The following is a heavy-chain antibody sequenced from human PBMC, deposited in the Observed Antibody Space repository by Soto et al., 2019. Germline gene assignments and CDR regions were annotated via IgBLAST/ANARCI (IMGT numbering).Heavy chain of an antibody. D-gene: IGHD3-16*01. CDR1: GFTFDDYG. CDR3: ARRGGTPTYFDY. V-gene: IGHV3-20*04. Sequence: SGGSLRLSCAASGFTFDDYGMSWVRQAPGKGLEWVSGINWNGGITGYADSVKGRFTISRDNAKNSLYLQMNSLRAEDTALYYCARRGGTPTYFDYWGQGTLVTVSS. J-gene: IGHJ4*02. CDR2: INWNGGIT.